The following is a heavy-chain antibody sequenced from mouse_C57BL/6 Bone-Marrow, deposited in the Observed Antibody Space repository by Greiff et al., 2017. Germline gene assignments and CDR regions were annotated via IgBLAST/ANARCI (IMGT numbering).Heavy chain of an antibody. D-gene: IGHD2-1*01. CDR3: ARGAPFYYGNPFAY. CDR2: IYPGDGDT. V-gene: IGHV1-80*01. Sequence: QVQLQQSGAELVKPGASVKISCKASGYAFSSYWMNWVKQRPGKGLEWIGQIYPGDGDTNYNGQFKGKATLTADKSSSTAYMQLSSLTSEDSAVYVCARGAPFYYGNPFAYWGQGTLVTVSA. CDR1: GYAFSSYW. J-gene: IGHJ3*01.